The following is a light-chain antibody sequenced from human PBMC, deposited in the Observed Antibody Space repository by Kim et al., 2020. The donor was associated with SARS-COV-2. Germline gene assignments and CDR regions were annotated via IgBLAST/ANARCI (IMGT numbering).Light chain of an antibody. CDR3: AAWDDSLRGV. Sequence: PGQRVTISCSGSSSNIGSNYVYWYQQLPGTAPKLLIYSTNQRPSGVPDRFSGSKSGTSASLAISGLRSEDEADYYCAAWDDSLRGVFGGGTKLTVL. CDR1: SSNIGSNY. J-gene: IGLJ2*01. V-gene: IGLV1-47*01. CDR2: STN.